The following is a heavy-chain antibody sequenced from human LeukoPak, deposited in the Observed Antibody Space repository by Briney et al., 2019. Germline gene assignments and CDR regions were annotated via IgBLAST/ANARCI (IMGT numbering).Heavy chain of an antibody. CDR2: LSGSGTAT. V-gene: IGHV3-23*01. J-gene: IGHJ6*03. D-gene: IGHD2-21*01. Sequence: GGTLRLSCEASQFTFSRFAMSWIRQAPGTGLEWVSALSGSGTATYYADSVKGRFTTSRDNSKDTLYLQMDNLRADDTAVYYCAKHLGSHSFLFYYMDVWGTGTSVIVSS. CDR1: QFTFSRFA. CDR3: AKHLGSHSFLFYYMDV.